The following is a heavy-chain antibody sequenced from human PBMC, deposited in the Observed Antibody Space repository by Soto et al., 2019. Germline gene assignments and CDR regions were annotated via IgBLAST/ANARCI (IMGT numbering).Heavy chain of an antibody. CDR1: GFTFSSYG. CDR2: ISYDGSNK. Sequence: GGSLRLSCAASGFTFSSYGMHWVRQAPGKGLEWVAVISYDGSNKYYADSVKGRFTISRDNSKNTLYLQMNSLRAEDTAVYYCAKDKRYGCSGGSCYGDYYYGMDVWGQGTTVTVSS. V-gene: IGHV3-30*18. CDR3: AKDKRYGCSGGSCYGDYYYGMDV. J-gene: IGHJ6*02. D-gene: IGHD2-15*01.